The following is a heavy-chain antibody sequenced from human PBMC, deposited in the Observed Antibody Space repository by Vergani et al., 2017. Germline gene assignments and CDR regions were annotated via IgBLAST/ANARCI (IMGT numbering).Heavy chain of an antibody. D-gene: IGHD3-10*01. CDR3: ARSYGSGSYLSVYYYGMDV. V-gene: IGHV3-48*04. CDR2: ISSSSSYT. Sequence: EVQLLESGGGLVQPGGSLRLSCAASGFTFSSYAMSWVRQAPGKGLEWVSYISSSSSYTNYADSVQGRFTISRDNAKNSLYLQMNSLRAEDTAVYYCARSYGSGSYLSVYYYGMDVWGQGTTVTVSS. CDR1: GFTFSSYA. J-gene: IGHJ6*02.